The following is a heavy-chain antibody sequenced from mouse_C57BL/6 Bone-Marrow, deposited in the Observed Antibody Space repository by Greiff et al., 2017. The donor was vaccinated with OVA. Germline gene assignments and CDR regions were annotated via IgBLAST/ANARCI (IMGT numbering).Heavy chain of an antibody. V-gene: IGHV8-8*01. CDR1: GFSLSTFCMA. Sequence: QVTLKESGPGILQPSQTLSLSCSFSGFSLSTFCMAVGWIRQPSGQGLEWLAHIWWDDAKYHNPALNSRLTLSNDTSKNQVFLKIASVDTADNATNYCAPRARVIGRWYFDDWGTGTTLTVSS. CDR2: IWWDDAK. J-gene: IGHJ1*03. CDR3: APRARVIGRWYFDD. D-gene: IGHD2-2*01.